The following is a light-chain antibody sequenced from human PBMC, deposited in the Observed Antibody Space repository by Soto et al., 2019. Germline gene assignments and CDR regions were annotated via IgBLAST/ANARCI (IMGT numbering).Light chain of an antibody. V-gene: IGKV3-15*01. CDR3: QQYNNWPRT. CDR2: DAS. J-gene: IGKJ1*01. Sequence: EISMTQSPATLSVSPGERATLSCRASQSVSSNLAWYQQKPGQAPRLLIYDASSRATGIPARFSGSGSGTDFTLTISSLQSEDFAVYYCQQYNNWPRTFGQGTKVDIK. CDR1: QSVSSN.